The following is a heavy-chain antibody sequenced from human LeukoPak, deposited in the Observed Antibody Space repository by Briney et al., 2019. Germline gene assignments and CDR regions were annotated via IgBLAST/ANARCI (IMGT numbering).Heavy chain of an antibody. CDR2: IYHRGST. J-gene: IGHJ4*02. CDR1: GYSISSGYY. D-gene: IGHD6-19*01. Sequence: PSETLSLTCTVSGYSISSGYYWGWIRQPPGKGLEWIGSIYHRGSTYYNPSLKSRVTISVDTSKNQFSLKLSSVTAADTAVYYCARGYSSGWYVYFDYWGQGTLVTVSS. CDR3: ARGYSSGWYVYFDY. V-gene: IGHV4-38-2*02.